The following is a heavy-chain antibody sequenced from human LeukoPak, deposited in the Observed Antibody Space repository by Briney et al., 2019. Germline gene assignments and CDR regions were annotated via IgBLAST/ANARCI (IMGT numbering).Heavy chain of an antibody. CDR1: GYTFTCYY. V-gene: IGHV1-2*02. D-gene: IGHD5-18*01. CDR2: INPNSGGT. Sequence: GASVKVSCKASGYTFTCYYMHWVRQAPGQGLEWMGWINPNSGGTNYAQKFQGRVTMTRDTSIRTAYMELSRLRSDDTAVYYCATSESWLWYFDYWGQGTLVTVSS. J-gene: IGHJ4*02. CDR3: ATSESWLWYFDY.